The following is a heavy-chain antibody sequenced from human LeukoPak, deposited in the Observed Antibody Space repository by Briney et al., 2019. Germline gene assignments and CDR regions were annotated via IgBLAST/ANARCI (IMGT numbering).Heavy chain of an antibody. V-gene: IGHV3-23*01. D-gene: IGHD2-15*01. CDR3: AKDGYCSGGSCLGYFDY. CDR2: ISGSGGST. J-gene: IGHJ4*02. CDR1: GFTFSSYA. Sequence: GGSLRLSCAASGFTFSSYAMSWVRQAQGKGREWGSGISGSGGSTYYADSVKGRFTISRDNSKNTLYLQMNSLRAEDTAVYYCAKDGYCSGGSCLGYFDYWGQGTLVTVSS.